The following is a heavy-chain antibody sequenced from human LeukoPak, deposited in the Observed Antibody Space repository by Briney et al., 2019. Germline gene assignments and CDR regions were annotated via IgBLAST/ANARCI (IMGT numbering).Heavy chain of an antibody. CDR2: IGHDGTKI. V-gene: IGHV3-30*02. D-gene: IGHD3-16*01. Sequence: GGSLRLSCAASGFTFSTIGRHWVRQAPGKGLEWVAFIGHDGTKIYYADSVQGRFTNSRDNSKSTLYLEMNNLSGDDTALYYCAKDHVTWGNRYFDHWGQGTLGTVSS. CDR3: AKDHVTWGNRYFDH. CDR1: GFTFSTIG. J-gene: IGHJ4*02.